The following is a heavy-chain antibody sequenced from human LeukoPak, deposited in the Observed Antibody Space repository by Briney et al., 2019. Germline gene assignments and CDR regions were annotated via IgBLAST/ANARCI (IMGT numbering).Heavy chain of an antibody. CDR1: GYTFTGYY. D-gene: IGHD3-9*01. V-gene: IGHV1-2*02. Sequence: ASVKVSCKASGYTFTGYYMHWVRQAPGQGLEWMGWINPNSGGTNYAQKFQGRVTMTRDTSISTAYMELSRLRSDDTAVYYCARDSSVIRYFDWLLSYDAFDIWGQGAMVTVSS. CDR2: INPNSGGT. J-gene: IGHJ3*02. CDR3: ARDSSVIRYFDWLLSYDAFDI.